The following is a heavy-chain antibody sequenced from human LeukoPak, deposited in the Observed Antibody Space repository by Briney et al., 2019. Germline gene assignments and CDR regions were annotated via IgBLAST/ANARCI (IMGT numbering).Heavy chain of an antibody. CDR2: IKQDGSEK. J-gene: IGHJ5*02. V-gene: IGHV3-7*01. Sequence: VGSLRLSCVASGLSFGNYWMDWVRQAPGKGLEWVGNIKQDGSEKYYVESVKGRFTISRDTAKNSLYLDMNRLRFEDTAIYYCTRDSAPCGQGTLVTVSS. CDR1: GLSFGNYW. CDR3: TRDSAP.